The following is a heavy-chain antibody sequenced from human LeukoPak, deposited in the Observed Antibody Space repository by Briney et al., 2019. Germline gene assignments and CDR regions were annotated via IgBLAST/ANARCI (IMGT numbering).Heavy chain of an antibody. J-gene: IGHJ4*02. Sequence: PGGSLRLSCAASGFTFSSYAMSWIRQPPGKGLEWIGEINHSGSTNYNPSLKSRVTISVDTSKNQFSLRLSSVTAADTAVYYCARDDFGSGWYKGYFDYWGQGTLVTVSS. CDR3: ARDDFGSGWYKGYFDY. CDR2: INHSGST. D-gene: IGHD6-19*01. V-gene: IGHV4-34*01. CDR1: GFTFSSYA.